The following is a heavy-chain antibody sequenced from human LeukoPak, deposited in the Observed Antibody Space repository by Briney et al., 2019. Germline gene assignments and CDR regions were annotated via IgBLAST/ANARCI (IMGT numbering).Heavy chain of an antibody. D-gene: IGHD3-9*01. CDR3: ARGVAYYDILTGYTASDY. CDR1: GFTFSSYG. CDR2: ISGSGGST. V-gene: IGHV3-23*01. J-gene: IGHJ4*02. Sequence: GGTLRLSCAASGFTFSSYGMCWVRQAPGKGLEWVSAISGSGGSTYYADSVKGRFTISRDNAKNSLYLQMNSLRAEDTAVYYCARGVAYYDILTGYTASDYWGQGTLVTVSS.